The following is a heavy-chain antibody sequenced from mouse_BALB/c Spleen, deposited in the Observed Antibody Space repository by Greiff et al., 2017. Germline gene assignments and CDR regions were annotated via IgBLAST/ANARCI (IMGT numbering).Heavy chain of an antibody. CDR2: ISSGGSYT. CDR3: ARETTATDYYAMDY. D-gene: IGHD1-2*01. Sequence: EVKVVESGGGLVKPGGSLKLSCAASGFTFSSYAMSCVRQSPEKRLEWVAEISSGGSYTYYPDTVTGRFTISRDNAKNTLYLEMSSLRSEDTAMYYCARETTATDYYAMDYWGQGTSVTVSS. V-gene: IGHV5-9-4*01. J-gene: IGHJ4*01. CDR1: GFTFSSYA.